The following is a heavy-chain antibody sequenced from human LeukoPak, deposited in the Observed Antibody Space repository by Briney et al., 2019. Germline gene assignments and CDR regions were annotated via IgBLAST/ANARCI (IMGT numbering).Heavy chain of an antibody. D-gene: IGHD6-13*01. CDR3: ARSLTAAAGNLGY. V-gene: IGHV3-21*01. CDR2: ISSSTSYI. CDR1: GFTFTTYW. Sequence: GGSLRLSCVGSGFTFTTYWMSWVRQAPGKGLAWVSSISSSTSYINYADSVRGRFTISRDNAKNSLYLQMNSLRAEDTAVYYCARSLTAAAGNLGYWGQGTLITVSS. J-gene: IGHJ4*02.